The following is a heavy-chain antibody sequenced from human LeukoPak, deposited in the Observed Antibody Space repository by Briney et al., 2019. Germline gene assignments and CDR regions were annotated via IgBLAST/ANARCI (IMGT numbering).Heavy chain of an antibody. J-gene: IGHJ4*02. CDR3: ARAGRSSGSYSGPSHFDY. Sequence: SETLSLTCTVSGSSISSYYWSWIRQAAGKGLEWIGRIDISGSTNYNPSLKSRVTMSVDTSKNQISLKLSSVTAADTAVYYCARAGRSSGSYSGPSHFDYWGQGTLVTVSS. CDR2: IDISGST. CDR1: GSSISSYY. V-gene: IGHV4-4*07. D-gene: IGHD1-26*01.